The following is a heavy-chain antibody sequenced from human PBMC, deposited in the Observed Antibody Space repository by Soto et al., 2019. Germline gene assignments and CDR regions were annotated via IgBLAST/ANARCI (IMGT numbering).Heavy chain of an antibody. Sequence: PGGSLRLSCSASGLTFSSYAMHWFRQAPGKGLEYVSGVRGNGDPPFYADSVKGRFTISRDNSKNTLYLQMSSLSADDTAVYYCVKSRGGNNFDFFDWGQGALVTVSS. CDR1: GLTFSSYA. D-gene: IGHD5-12*01. CDR2: VRGNGDPP. J-gene: IGHJ4*02. V-gene: IGHV3-64D*06. CDR3: VKSRGGNNFDFFD.